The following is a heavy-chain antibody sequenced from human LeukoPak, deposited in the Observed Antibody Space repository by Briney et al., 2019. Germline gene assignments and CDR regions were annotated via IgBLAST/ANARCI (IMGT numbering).Heavy chain of an antibody. J-gene: IGHJ4*01. D-gene: IGHD3-16*01. CDR2: IYTSGST. V-gene: IGHV4-61*02. CDR3: AGGYYFGS. CDR1: GGSISSSSYY. Sequence: SETLSLTCTVSGGSISSSSYYWSWIRQPAGKGLEWIGRIYTSGSTNYSPSLKSRVTTSVDTSKNQFSLKLSSVTAADTAVYFCAGGYYFGSWGQGTLVTVSS.